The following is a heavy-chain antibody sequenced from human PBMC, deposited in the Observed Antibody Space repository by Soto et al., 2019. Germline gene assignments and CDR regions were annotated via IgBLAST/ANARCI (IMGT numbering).Heavy chain of an antibody. Sequence: ASVNVSCKTCGYSFTRCYIMGVPQATGRGREGVGWRNPNRGNTGYAQKFQGRVTMTRNTSISTAYMELSSLTSEDTAVYYCARHRHSRSYFKWLNSFDPWGQGTLVTVSS. CDR1: GYSFTRCY. CDR2: RNPNRGNT. D-gene: IGHD6-6*01. J-gene: IGHJ5*02. CDR3: ARHRHSRSYFKWLNSFDP. V-gene: IGHV1-8*01.